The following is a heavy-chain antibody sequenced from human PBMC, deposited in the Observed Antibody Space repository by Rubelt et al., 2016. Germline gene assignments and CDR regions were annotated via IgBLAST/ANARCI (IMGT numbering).Heavy chain of an antibody. CDR2: INPNSGGT. D-gene: IGHD3-22*01. Sequence: QVQLVQSGAEVKKPGASVKVSCKASGYTFTGYYMHWVRQAPGQGLEWMGWINPNSGGTNYAQKFQGRVTMTRDTSISAAYMELGRLRSDDTAVYYCARFAIGGHSSGYLFDYWGQGTLVTVSS. V-gene: IGHV1-2*02. CDR3: ARFAIGGHSSGYLFDY. CDR1: GYTFTGYY. J-gene: IGHJ4*02.